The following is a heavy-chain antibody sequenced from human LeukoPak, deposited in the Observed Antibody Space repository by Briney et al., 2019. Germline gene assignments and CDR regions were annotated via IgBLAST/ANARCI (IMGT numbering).Heavy chain of an antibody. V-gene: IGHV1-18*01. CDR1: GYTFTSYG. CDR2: ISAYNGNT. J-gene: IGHJ1*01. Sequence: ASVKVSCKASGYTFTSYGISWVRQAPGQGLEWMGWISAYNGNTNYAQKLQGRVTMTTDTSTSTAYMELRSLRSDDTAVYYCARDIAYSSGWSYEHFQHWGQGTLVTVSS. CDR3: ARDIAYSSGWSYEHFQH. D-gene: IGHD6-19*01.